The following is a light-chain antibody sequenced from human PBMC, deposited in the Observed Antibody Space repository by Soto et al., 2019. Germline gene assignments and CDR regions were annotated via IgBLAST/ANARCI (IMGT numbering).Light chain of an antibody. Sequence: VLTQPPSASGSPGQSVTISCTGTSSDIGVYNYVSWYQQHPGKAPKLMLYEVSKRPSGVPDRFSGSKSGNTASLTISGLQTEDEADYYCSSYTSSSTWVFGGGTKVTVL. CDR1: SSDIGVYNY. CDR2: EVS. V-gene: IGLV2-8*01. J-gene: IGLJ3*02. CDR3: SSYTSSSTWV.